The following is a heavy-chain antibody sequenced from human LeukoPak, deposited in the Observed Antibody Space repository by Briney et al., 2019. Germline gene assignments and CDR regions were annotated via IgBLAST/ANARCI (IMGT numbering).Heavy chain of an antibody. D-gene: IGHD5-18*01. Sequence: SETLSLTCAVYGGSFSGYYWSWIRQPPGKGLEWIGEINHSGSTNYNPSLKSRVTISVDTSKNQVSLKLSSVTAADTAVYYCARGPDVDTAMVVDYWGQGTLVTVSS. J-gene: IGHJ4*02. V-gene: IGHV4-34*01. CDR2: INHSGST. CDR3: ARGPDVDTAMVVDY. CDR1: GGSFSGYY.